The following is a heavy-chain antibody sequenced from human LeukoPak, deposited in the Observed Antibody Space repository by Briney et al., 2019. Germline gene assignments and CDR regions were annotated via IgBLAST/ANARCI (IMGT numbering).Heavy chain of an antibody. J-gene: IGHJ5*02. Sequence: ASVKVSCKASGYTFTGYYMHWGRQAPGQGLEWMGWMNPNSGNTGYAQKFQGKVTMTRNISISTVYMELNSLRSEDTAVYYCARVATISRMRNNRFDPWGQGTLVTVSS. D-gene: IGHD5-12*01. V-gene: IGHV1-8*02. CDR1: GYTFTGYY. CDR2: MNPNSGNT. CDR3: ARVATISRMRNNRFDP.